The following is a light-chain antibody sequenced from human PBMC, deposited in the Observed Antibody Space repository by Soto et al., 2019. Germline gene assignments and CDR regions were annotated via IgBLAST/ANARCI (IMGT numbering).Light chain of an antibody. CDR1: QSIASY. Sequence: DLQMTQSPSSLSASVGDRVTITCRASQSIASYLNWYRQRPGKAPKLLIYAASNLESGVPSRFSGSGSETDFTLTISSLQPEDFATYYCQETYRSPVTCGQGTKVDI. CDR3: QETYRSPVT. V-gene: IGKV1-39*01. CDR2: AAS. J-gene: IGKJ2*01.